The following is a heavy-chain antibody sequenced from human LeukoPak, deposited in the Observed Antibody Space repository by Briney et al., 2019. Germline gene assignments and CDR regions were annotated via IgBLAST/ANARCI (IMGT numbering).Heavy chain of an antibody. V-gene: IGHV3-9*01. Sequence: PGGSLRLSCAASGFTFDDYAMHWVRQAPGKGLEWVSGISWNSGSIGYADSVKGRFTISRDNAKNSLYPQMNSLRAEDTALYYCAKDTLRVGAAAYANAFDIWGQGTMVTVSS. CDR3: AKDTLRVGAAAYANAFDI. D-gene: IGHD6-13*01. J-gene: IGHJ3*02. CDR1: GFTFDDYA. CDR2: ISWNSGSI.